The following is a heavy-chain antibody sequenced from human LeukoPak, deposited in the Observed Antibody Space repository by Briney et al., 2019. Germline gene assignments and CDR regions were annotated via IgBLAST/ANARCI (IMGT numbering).Heavy chain of an antibody. D-gene: IGHD1-26*01. CDR3: ARDILDSGSYYDIPYYYYGMDV. J-gene: IGHJ6*02. CDR1: GYTFTGYY. CDR2: INPNSGGT. V-gene: IGHV1-2*02. Sequence: GASVKVSCKASGYTFTGYYMHWVRQAPGQGLEWMGWINPNSGGTNYAQKFQGRVTMTRDTSISTAYMELSRLRSDDTAVYYCARDILDSGSYYDIPYYYYGMDVWGQGTTVTVSS.